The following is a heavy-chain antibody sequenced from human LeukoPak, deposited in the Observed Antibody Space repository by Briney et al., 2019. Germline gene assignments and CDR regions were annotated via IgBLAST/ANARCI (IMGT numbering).Heavy chain of an antibody. V-gene: IGHV3-23*01. Sequence: GGSLRLSCAASGFTFSSYAMSWVRQAPGKGLEWVSAISGSGAGTYYADSVKGGFTISRDNSKNTLYLQMNSLRADDTAVYYCAKGSYSSGWANRYWGQGTLVTVSS. J-gene: IGHJ4*02. D-gene: IGHD6-19*01. CDR1: GFTFSSYA. CDR2: ISGSGAGT. CDR3: AKGSYSSGWANRY.